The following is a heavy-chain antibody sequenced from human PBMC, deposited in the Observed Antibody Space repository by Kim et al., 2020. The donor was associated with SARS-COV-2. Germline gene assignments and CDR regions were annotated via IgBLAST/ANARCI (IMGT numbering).Heavy chain of an antibody. CDR1: GGPITSDY. V-gene: IGHV4-4*07. CDR2: IYGSGGT. J-gene: IGHJ4*02. D-gene: IGHD4-4*01. Sequence: SETLSLTCTVSGGPITSDYWSWMRQPAGKGLEWIGRIYGSGGTTYNPSLKGRITMSIDTSKNQFSLRLNSVTAAATALYFFTRGLHVSVEAYWGPGKLGT. CDR3: TRGLHVSVEAY.